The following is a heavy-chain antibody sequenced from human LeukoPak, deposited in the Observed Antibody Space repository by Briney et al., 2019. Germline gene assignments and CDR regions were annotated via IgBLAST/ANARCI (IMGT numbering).Heavy chain of an antibody. CDR3: ARGAAMIVVVMAEYFQH. CDR1: GFTFSSYW. D-gene: IGHD3-22*01. J-gene: IGHJ1*01. Sequence: GGSLRLSCAASGFTFSSYWMSWVRQAPGKGLEWVANIKQDGSEKYYVDSVKGRFTISRDNAKNSLYLQMNSLRAEDTAVDYCARGAAMIVVVMAEYFQHWGQGTLVTVSS. CDR2: IKQDGSEK. V-gene: IGHV3-7*01.